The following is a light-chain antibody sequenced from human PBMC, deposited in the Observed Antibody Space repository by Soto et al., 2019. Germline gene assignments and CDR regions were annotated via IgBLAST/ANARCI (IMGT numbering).Light chain of an antibody. V-gene: IGLV3-21*02. CDR2: DDN. Sequence: SYVLTQPHSVSVSPGQTARITCGGYIIGSKSVHWYQQRQGQAPMLVVYDDNDRPSGIPERVSGSNSGNTATLTISRVEAGDEDDYYCQVWDTSSDQVVFGGGTKLTVL. J-gene: IGLJ2*01. CDR3: QVWDTSSDQVV. CDR1: IIGSKS.